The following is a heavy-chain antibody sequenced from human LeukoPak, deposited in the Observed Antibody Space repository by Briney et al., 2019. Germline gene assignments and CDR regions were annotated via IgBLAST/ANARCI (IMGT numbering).Heavy chain of an antibody. CDR1: GFTFSTFW. CDR3: ARASTTVPNLLDY. J-gene: IGHJ4*02. Sequence: GGSLRLSCAASGFTFSTFWMHWVRRTPGQGLVWVSRIKADGGDTLYTDSVEGRVTISRDTSKNTIYLQTRSLEVADTALYYCARASTTVPNLLDYWGQGALVSVSS. V-gene: IGHV3-74*01. CDR2: IKADGGDT. D-gene: IGHD4-11*01.